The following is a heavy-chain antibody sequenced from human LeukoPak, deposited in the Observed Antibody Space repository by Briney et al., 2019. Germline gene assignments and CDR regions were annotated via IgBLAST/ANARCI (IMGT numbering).Heavy chain of an antibody. CDR1: GFTFSNCE. CDR2: ISTSGSTI. J-gene: IGHJ4*02. Sequence: GGSLRLSCAASGFTFSNCEMNWVRQAPGKGLEWVSYISTSGSTIYYADSVKGRFTISRDNAKNSLYLQMNSLRDEDTAVFYCARAVADCSGTSCLYYFDYWGQGTLVTVSS. D-gene: IGHD2-2*01. V-gene: IGHV3-48*03. CDR3: ARAVADCSGTSCLYYFDY.